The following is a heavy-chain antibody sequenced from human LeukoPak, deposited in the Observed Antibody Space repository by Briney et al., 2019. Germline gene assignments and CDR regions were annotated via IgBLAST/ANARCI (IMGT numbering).Heavy chain of an antibody. CDR2: ISWNSGSI. V-gene: IGHV3-9*01. D-gene: IGHD6-13*01. CDR3: ARDCVSSSWYYYYYGMDV. CDR1: GFTFDDYA. Sequence: GGSLRLSCAASGFTFDDYAMHWVRQAPGKGLEWVSGISWNSGSIGYADSVKGRFTISRDNAKNSLYLQMNSLRAEDTAVYYCARDCVSSSWYYYYYGMDVWGQGTTVTVSS. J-gene: IGHJ6*02.